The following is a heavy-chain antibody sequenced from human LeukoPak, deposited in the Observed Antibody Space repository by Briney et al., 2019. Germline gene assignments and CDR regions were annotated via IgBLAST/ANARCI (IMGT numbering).Heavy chain of an antibody. D-gene: IGHD6-13*01. CDR3: ARDWSSSWLRGWFDP. V-gene: IGHV4-39*07. Sequence: SQTLSLTCTVSGASISSGTYYWGWIRQPPGKGLEWIGSIYYSGSTYYNPSLKSRVTISVDTSKNQFSLKLSSVTAADTAVYYCARDWSSSWLRGWFDPWGQGTLVTVSS. CDR2: IYYSGST. CDR1: GASISSGTYY. J-gene: IGHJ5*02.